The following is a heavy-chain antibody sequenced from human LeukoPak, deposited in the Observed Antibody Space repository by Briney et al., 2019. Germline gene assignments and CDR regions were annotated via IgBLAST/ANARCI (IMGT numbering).Heavy chain of an antibody. V-gene: IGHV3-23*01. CDR1: GFTFSSYA. CDR2: ISGSGGST. Sequence: PGGSLRLSCAASGFTFSSYAMSWVRQAPGKGLDWVSAISGSGGSTYYADSVKGRFTISRDNSKNTLYLQMNSLRAEDTAVYYCAKDLGVLRYFDTPNFDYWGQGTLATVSS. CDR3: AKDLGVLRYFDTPNFDY. D-gene: IGHD3-9*01. J-gene: IGHJ4*02.